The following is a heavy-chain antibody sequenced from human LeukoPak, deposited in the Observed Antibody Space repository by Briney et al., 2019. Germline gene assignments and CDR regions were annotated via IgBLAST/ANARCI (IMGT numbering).Heavy chain of an antibody. CDR2: ISAYNGHT. CDR1: GYTFSTYG. V-gene: IGHV1-18*01. D-gene: IGHD3-22*01. Sequence: ASVKVSYKASGYTFSTYGITWVRQAPGQGLEWMGWISAYNGHTNYAQRLQGRVTMTTDTSTNTAYLEMRSLRSDDTAVYYCAREHFASYSDSGAYYYFLDYWGQGTLVTVSS. CDR3: AREHFASYSDSGAYYYFLDY. J-gene: IGHJ4*02.